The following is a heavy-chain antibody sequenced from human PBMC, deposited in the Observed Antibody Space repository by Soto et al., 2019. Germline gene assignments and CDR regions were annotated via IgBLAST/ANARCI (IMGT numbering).Heavy chain of an antibody. Sequence: SETLSLTCSVPSGSISSSLYYWGWIRQPPGKGLEWIGTIYSTVSTHYNPSLKSLVTISVDTSKNQFSLKPNSVTAADTAVYYCARLPYYDTPPVTFGIWGQGAMFTVSS. CDR2: IYSTVST. CDR3: ARLPYYDTPPVTFGI. D-gene: IGHD3-22*01. CDR1: SGSISSSLYY. J-gene: IGHJ3*02. V-gene: IGHV4-39*01.